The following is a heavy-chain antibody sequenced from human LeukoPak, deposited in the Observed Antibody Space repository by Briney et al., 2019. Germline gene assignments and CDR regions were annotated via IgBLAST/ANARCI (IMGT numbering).Heavy chain of an antibody. D-gene: IGHD3-22*01. CDR1: GFTFDDYI. CDR2: VSWDGDTT. V-gene: IGHV3-43*01. CDR3: ARDRFRDYDSSGYFQPCFDY. Sequence: GGSLRLSCAASGFTFDDYIMHWVRQAPGKGLEWVSLVSWDGDTTYYADSVKGRFTISRDNSKNSLYLQMNSLRAEDTALYYCARDRFRDYDSSGYFQPCFDYWGQGTLVTVSS. J-gene: IGHJ4*02.